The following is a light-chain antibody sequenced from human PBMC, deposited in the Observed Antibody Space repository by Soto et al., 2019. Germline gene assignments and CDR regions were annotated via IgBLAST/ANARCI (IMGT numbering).Light chain of an antibody. CDR1: NIGSKS. Sequence: SYKLTQPPSVSVAPGQTARITCGGNNIGSKSVHWYQQKPGQAPVLVVYDGTDRASGIPERFSGSNSGNTATLTISGVEGGDEADYYCQVWDDTSDHVVFGGGTKLTVL. J-gene: IGLJ2*01. CDR2: DGT. V-gene: IGLV3-21*02. CDR3: QVWDDTSDHVV.